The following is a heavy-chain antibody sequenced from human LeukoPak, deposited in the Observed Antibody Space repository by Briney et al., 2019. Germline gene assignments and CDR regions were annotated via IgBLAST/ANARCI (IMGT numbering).Heavy chain of an antibody. CDR2: MNPNSGNT. CDR3: ARRKGVVVPAALFDP. Sequence: GASVKVSCKASGYTFTSYDINWVRQATGQGLEWMGWMNPNSGNTGYAQKFQGRVTMTRNTSISTAYMELSSLRSEDTAVHYCARRKGVVVPAALFDPWGQGTLVTVSS. CDR1: GYTFTSYD. J-gene: IGHJ5*02. V-gene: IGHV1-8*01. D-gene: IGHD2-2*01.